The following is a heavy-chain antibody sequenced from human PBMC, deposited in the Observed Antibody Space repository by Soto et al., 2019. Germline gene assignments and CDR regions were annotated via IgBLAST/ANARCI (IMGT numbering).Heavy chain of an antibody. CDR2: LLARGGNT. Sequence: ASVKVSSQASGYSFFSYYIHWVRHAPGQGLEWMGRLLARGGNTDYAQRFRGRISMTSDTSTTNTVSLERTSLTSDDTAVYYCARGGATLFGVIDAWGQGARVTVSS. CDR1: GYSFFSYY. D-gene: IGHD3-3*01. J-gene: IGHJ5*02. CDR3: ARGGATLFGVIDA. V-gene: IGHV1-46*01.